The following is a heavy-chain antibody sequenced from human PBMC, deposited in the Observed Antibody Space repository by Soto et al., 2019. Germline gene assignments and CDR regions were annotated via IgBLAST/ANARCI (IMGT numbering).Heavy chain of an antibody. CDR3: AAYSHKGS. J-gene: IGHJ4*02. D-gene: IGHD3-16*01. V-gene: IGHV3-66*01. CDR2: IYSGGST. Sequence: GRAMRVSCPACRFTVCNNYLSWVRKTPGKGLEWVSLIYSGGSTYYADSVKGRFTISRDSSKNTLYLQMNSLRAEETAMYYCAAYSHKGSGGQGTLVSVS. CDR1: RFTVCNNY.